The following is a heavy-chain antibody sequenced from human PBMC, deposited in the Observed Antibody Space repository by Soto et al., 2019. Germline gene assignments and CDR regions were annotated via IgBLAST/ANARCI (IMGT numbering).Heavy chain of an antibody. Sequence: EVQLVESGGGLIQPGGSLRLSCAVSGFTVSNHYMSWVRQAPGKGLEGVSVIYSGGYTAYGDSVKGRFTISRDNSKNTLNSQMKGLEAEDTAGFYCATQRGGGGYWGQGTLVTVSS. J-gene: IGHJ4*02. D-gene: IGHD6-25*01. CDR3: ATQRGGGGY. V-gene: IGHV3-53*01. CDR1: GFTVSNHY. CDR2: IYSGGYT.